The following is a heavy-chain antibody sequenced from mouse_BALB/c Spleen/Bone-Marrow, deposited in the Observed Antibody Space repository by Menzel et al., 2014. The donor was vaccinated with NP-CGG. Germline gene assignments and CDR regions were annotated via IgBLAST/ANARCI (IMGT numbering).Heavy chain of an antibody. Sequence: VQLQQSGAELAKPGASVKTSCKASGYTFTTYWMHWVKQRPGQGLEWIGFINPTTGYTECNQNFKDKASLTADKSSSTAYMQLSSLTSEDSAVYYCARSTGAMDYWGQGTSVTVSS. D-gene: IGHD3-2*01. CDR3: ARSTGAMDY. J-gene: IGHJ4*01. CDR2: INPTTGYT. CDR1: GYTFTTYW. V-gene: IGHV1-7*01.